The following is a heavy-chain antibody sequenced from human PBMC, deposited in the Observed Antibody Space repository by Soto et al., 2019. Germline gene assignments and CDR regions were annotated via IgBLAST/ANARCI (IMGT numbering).Heavy chain of an antibody. Sequence: ASVKVSCKASGYTFTGYYMHWVRQAPGQGLEWMGWINPNSGGTNYAQKFQGRVTMTRDTSISTAYMELSRLRSDDTAVYYCARGAYYYDSSGTFDYWGQGXLVTVYS. CDR3: ARGAYYYDSSGTFDY. CDR2: INPNSGGT. J-gene: IGHJ4*02. D-gene: IGHD3-22*01. V-gene: IGHV1-2*02. CDR1: GYTFTGYY.